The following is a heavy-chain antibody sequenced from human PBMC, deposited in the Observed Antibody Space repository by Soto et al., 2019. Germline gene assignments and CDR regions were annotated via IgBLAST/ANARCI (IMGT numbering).Heavy chain of an antibody. Sequence: EVQLVESGGGLVKPGGSLRLSCAASGFSISNAWMHWVRRAPGEGLEWVGRVKSKADGGTADYAAPVKGRFTISRDDSKNTQYLQMNSLKMEDTAVYYCNTYPDFWGGHTPLWGQGTLVTVSS. CDR3: NTYPDFWGGHTPL. D-gene: IGHD3-3*01. J-gene: IGHJ4*02. V-gene: IGHV3-15*07. CDR2: VKSKADGGTA. CDR1: GFSISNAW.